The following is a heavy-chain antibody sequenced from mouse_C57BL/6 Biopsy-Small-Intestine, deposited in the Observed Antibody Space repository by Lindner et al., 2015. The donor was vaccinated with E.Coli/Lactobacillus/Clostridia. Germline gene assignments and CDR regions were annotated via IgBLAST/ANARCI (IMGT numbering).Heavy chain of an antibody. CDR1: GYSFTGYF. CDR3: ASEGYGNYFAY. J-gene: IGHJ3*01. V-gene: IGHV1-20*01. CDR2: INPNNGGT. D-gene: IGHD2-1*01. Sequence: VQLQESGPELVKPGDSVKISCKASGYSFTGYFMNWVKQSHGKSLEWIGDINPNNGGTIYNQKFKGKATLTVDKSSSTAHMELRSLTSEDSAVYYCASEGYGNYFAYWGQGTLVTVSA.